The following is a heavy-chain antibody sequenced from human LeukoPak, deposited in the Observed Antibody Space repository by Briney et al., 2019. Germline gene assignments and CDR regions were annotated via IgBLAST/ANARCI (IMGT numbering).Heavy chain of an antibody. V-gene: IGHV1-2*02. D-gene: IGHD6-13*01. CDR2: INPNSGGT. CDR3: ATSDSSSWYGAFDY. Sequence: ASVKVSCKASGYTFTGYYMHWVRQAPGQGLEWMGWINPNSGGTNYAQKFQGRVTMTRDTSISTAYMELSRLRSDDTAVYYCATSDSSSWYGAFDYWGQGTLVTVSS. J-gene: IGHJ4*02. CDR1: GYTFTGYY.